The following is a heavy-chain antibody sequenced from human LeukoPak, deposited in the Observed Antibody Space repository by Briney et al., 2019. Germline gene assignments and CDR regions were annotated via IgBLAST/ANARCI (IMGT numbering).Heavy chain of an antibody. J-gene: IGHJ4*02. CDR1: GFTFSSYE. D-gene: IGHD5-18*01. V-gene: IGHV3-48*03. Sequence: GGSLRLSCAASGFTFSSYEMNWVRQAPGKGLEWVSYISSSGSTIYYADSVKGRFTISRDNAKNSLYLQMNSLRAKDTAVYYCAREIYSYGLYYFDYWGQGTLVTVSS. CDR2: ISSSGSTI. CDR3: AREIYSYGLYYFDY.